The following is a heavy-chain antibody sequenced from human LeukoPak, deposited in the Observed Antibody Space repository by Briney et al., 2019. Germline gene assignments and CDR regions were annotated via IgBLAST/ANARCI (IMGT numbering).Heavy chain of an antibody. CDR3: ARDFDY. J-gene: IGHJ4*02. V-gene: IGHV4-39*07. CDR1: GGSLSSGSYY. Sequence: SETLSLTCTVSGGSLSSGSYYWGWIRQPPGKGLEWIGSIYYSGSIYFSGSSDYNPSLKSRVTISGDTSKNHFSLRLSSVTAADAAVYYCARDFDYWGQGTLVTVSS. CDR2: SIYYSGSIYFSGSS.